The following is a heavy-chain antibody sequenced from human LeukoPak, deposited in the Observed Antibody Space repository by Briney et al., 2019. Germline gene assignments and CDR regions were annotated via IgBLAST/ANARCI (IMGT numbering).Heavy chain of an antibody. D-gene: IGHD2-15*01. CDR3: AKDMVGSAMTEIDY. CDR2: ISWNSGTI. J-gene: IGHJ4*02. Sequence: GGSLRLSCAASGFTFDDYAMQWVRQAPGKGLEWVSGISWNSGTIGYADSVKGRFTISRDNAKNSLYLQMNSLRAEDTALYYCAKDMVGSAMTEIDYWGQGTLVTVSP. CDR1: GFTFDDYA. V-gene: IGHV3-9*01.